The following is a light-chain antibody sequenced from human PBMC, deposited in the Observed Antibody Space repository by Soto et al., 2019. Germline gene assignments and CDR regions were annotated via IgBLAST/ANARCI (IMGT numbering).Light chain of an antibody. CDR1: TSDIGVYKY. J-gene: IGLJ2*01. CDR3: SSYAGSGTFEI. CDR2: DVT. V-gene: IGLV2-14*01. Sequence: QFALTQPASVSASPGQSVTISCTGTTSDIGVYKYVSWYQQHPGKAPKLMIYDVTNRPSGVSNRFSGSKSGNTASLTISGLQAEDEADYYCSSYAGSGTFEIFGGGTKLTVL.